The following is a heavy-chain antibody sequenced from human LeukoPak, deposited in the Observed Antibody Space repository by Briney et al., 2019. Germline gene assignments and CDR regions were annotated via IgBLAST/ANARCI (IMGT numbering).Heavy chain of an antibody. CDR3: ATPYCSGGSCSLGTFDY. Sequence: SETLSLTCTVSGGSISSSSYYWGWSRQPPGKGLEWIGSIYYSGSTYYNPSLKSRVTISVDTSKNKFSLKLSSVTAADTAVYYCATPYCSGGSCSLGTFDYWGQGTLVTVSS. CDR1: GGSISSSSYY. CDR2: IYYSGST. J-gene: IGHJ4*02. D-gene: IGHD2-15*01. V-gene: IGHV4-39*07.